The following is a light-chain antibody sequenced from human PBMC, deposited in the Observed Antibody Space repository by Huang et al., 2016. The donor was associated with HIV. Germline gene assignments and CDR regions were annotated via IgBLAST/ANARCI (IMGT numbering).Light chain of an antibody. Sequence: DIQMTQSPSSLSASVGDRVTITCRASQRISSYLNWYQQQPGKAPKLLIYAAASWQGGVPARFSGRGSGTDFTLTISRLQPEDVATYYCQQSYSTASSFGQGTRLEIK. V-gene: IGKV1-39*01. CDR1: QRISSY. CDR3: QQSYSTASS. CDR2: AAA. J-gene: IGKJ5*01.